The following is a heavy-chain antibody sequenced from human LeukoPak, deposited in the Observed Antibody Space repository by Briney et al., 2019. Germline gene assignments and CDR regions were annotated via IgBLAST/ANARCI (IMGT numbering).Heavy chain of an antibody. Sequence: GGSLRLSCAASGFTFTNHAMSWVRQAPGKGLEWVCFISGSGSVTHYADSVRGRFTISRDNFKNTLSLLLSNLRADDTAVYYCATEWFTGTSLHCMYWGQGALVTVSS. V-gene: IGHV3-23*01. CDR3: ATEWFTGTSLHCMY. D-gene: IGHD1-26*01. CDR2: ISGSGSVT. J-gene: IGHJ4*02. CDR1: GFTFTNHA.